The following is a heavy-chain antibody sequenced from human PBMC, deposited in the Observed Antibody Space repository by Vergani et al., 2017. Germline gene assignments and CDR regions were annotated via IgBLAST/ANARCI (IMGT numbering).Heavy chain of an antibody. Sequence: EVQLLESGGGLVQPGGSLRLSCAASGFTFSSNAMSWVRQAPGKGLEWVSAISGSGGSTYYADSVKGRFTTSRDNSKNTLSLQMNSLRAEDTAVYYFANADSGDYVYGSVMADYWGQGTLVTVSS. V-gene: IGHV3-23*01. CDR2: ISGSGGST. D-gene: IGHD4-17*01. CDR3: ANADSGDYVYGSVMADY. CDR1: GFTFSSNA. J-gene: IGHJ4*02.